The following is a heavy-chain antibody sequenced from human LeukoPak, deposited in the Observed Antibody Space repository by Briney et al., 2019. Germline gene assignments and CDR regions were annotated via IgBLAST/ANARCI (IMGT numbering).Heavy chain of an antibody. V-gene: IGHV3-11*04. D-gene: IGHD3-10*01. CDR1: GFTFSDYY. CDR2: ISSSGSTI. CDR3: AREWGYFGFGELFRPPPDY. Sequence: GGSLRLSCAASGFTFSDYYMSWIRQAPGKGLEWVSYISSSGSTIYYADSVKGRFTISRDDAKNSLYLQMNSLRAEDTAVYYCAREWGYFGFGELFRPPPDYWGQGTLVTVSS. J-gene: IGHJ4*02.